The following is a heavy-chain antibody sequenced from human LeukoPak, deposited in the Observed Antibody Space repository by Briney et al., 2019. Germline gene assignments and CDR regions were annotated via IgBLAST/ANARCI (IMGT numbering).Heavy chain of an antibody. V-gene: IGHV3-30*18. D-gene: IGHD2-8*01. CDR2: ISYDGSNK. J-gene: IGHJ4*02. Sequence: GGSLRLSCAASGFTFSSYGMHWVRQAPGKGLEWVAVISYDGSNKYYADSVKGRFTISRDNSKNTLYLQMNSLRAEDTAVHYCAKDRRTYFDYWGQGTLVTVSS. CDR1: GFTFSSYG. CDR3: AKDRRTYFDY.